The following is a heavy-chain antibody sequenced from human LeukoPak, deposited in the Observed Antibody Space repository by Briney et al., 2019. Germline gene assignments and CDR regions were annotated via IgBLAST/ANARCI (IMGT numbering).Heavy chain of an antibody. CDR3: ARGRSWNDGWRCFDP. Sequence: ASVKVSCKASGYTFTSYVISWVGQAPGQGLEWMGWISAYNGNTNYAQKLQGRVTMTTDTSTSTAYMELRSRRSDDTAVYYCARGRSWNDGWRCFDPWGQGTLVTVSS. CDR2: ISAYNGNT. D-gene: IGHD1-1*01. CDR1: GYTFTSYV. J-gene: IGHJ5*02. V-gene: IGHV1-18*01.